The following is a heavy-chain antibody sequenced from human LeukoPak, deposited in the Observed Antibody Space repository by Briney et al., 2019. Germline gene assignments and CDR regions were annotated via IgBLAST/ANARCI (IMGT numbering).Heavy chain of an antibody. CDR3: ARGERRLLGD. J-gene: IGHJ4*02. D-gene: IGHD7-27*01. CDR2: INHSGST. Sequence: SETLSLTCAVYGGSFSGYYWSWIRQPPGKGLEWIGEINHSGSTNYNPSLKSRVTISVDTSKNQFSLKLGSVTAADTAVYYCARGERRLLGDWGQGTLVTVSS. V-gene: IGHV4-34*01. CDR1: GGSFSGYY.